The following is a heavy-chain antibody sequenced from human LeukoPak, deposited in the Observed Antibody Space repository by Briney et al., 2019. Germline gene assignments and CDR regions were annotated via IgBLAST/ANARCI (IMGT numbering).Heavy chain of an antibody. V-gene: IGHV4-59*01. CDR3: ARVVRGCSSTSCHYYYGMDV. CDR1: GGSTSSYY. CDR2: IYYSGST. D-gene: IGHD2-2*01. J-gene: IGHJ6*02. Sequence: SETLSLTCTVSGGSTSSYYWSWIRQPPGKGLEWIGYIYYSGSTNYNPSLKSRVTISVDTSKNQFSLKLSSVTAADTAVYYCARVVRGCSSTSCHYYYGMDVWDQGTTVTVSS.